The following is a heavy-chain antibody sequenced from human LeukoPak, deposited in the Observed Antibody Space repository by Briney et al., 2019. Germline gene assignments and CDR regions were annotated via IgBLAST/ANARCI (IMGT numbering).Heavy chain of an antibody. CDR2: IRGDGITT. V-gene: IGHV3-23*01. Sequence: GGTLRLSCVASGFTFRSHGMNWVRQAPGKGLEWVSGIRGDGITTYYADSVKGRFTISRDNSKNPLYLQMNSLRAEDTAVYYCARDRSPGNFDYWGQGTLVTVSS. CDR1: GFTFRSHG. J-gene: IGHJ4*02. CDR3: ARDRSPGNFDY. D-gene: IGHD3-10*01.